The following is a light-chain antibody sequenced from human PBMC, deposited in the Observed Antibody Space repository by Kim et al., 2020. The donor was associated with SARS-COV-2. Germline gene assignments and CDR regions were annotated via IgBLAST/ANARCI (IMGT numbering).Light chain of an antibody. Sequence: LSPGERATRSCRASQSVSSNSLSWYQQKPGQAPRLVIFDASTRASGIPDRFSGSKSGTDFTLTISRLEPEDFAVYYCQQYDSSPCTFGQGTKLEI. CDR1: QSVSSNS. CDR2: DAS. J-gene: IGKJ2*02. CDR3: QQYDSSPCT. V-gene: IGKV3-20*01.